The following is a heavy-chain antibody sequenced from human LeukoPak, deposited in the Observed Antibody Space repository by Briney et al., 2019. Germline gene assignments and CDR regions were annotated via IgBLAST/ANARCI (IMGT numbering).Heavy chain of an antibody. CDR2: IYSGGST. V-gene: IGHV3-53*04. D-gene: IGHD3-10*01. J-gene: IGHJ3*02. CDR1: GFTVSSNY. CDR3: ASCYYGSGSHLLPCALDI. Sequence: GGSLRLSCAASGFTVSSNYMSWVRQAPGKGLEWASVIYSGGSTYYADSVKGRFTISRHNSKNTLYLQMNSLRAEDTAVYYCASCYYGSGSHLLPCALDIWGQGTMVTVSS.